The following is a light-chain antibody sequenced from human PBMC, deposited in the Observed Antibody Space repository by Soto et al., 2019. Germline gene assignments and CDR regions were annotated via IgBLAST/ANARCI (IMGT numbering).Light chain of an antibody. Sequence: DIQMTQSPSTLSASVGDRVTITCRASQSISSYLNWYQQKPGKAPKLLIYAASTLQSGVPSRFSGSGSGTDFSLTINGLQPEAVATYYCQKDDRAPLAVGPGTKVDI. CDR1: QSISSY. J-gene: IGKJ3*01. CDR2: AAS. V-gene: IGKV1-27*01. CDR3: QKDDRAPLA.